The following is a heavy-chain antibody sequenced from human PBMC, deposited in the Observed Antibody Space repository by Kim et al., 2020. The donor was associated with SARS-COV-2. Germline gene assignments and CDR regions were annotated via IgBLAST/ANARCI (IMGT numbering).Heavy chain of an antibody. CDR2: ISYDGSNK. CDR3: AKEEGSGYSSGWTYYYYGIDV. V-gene: IGHV3-30*18. Sequence: GGSLRLSCAASGFTFSSYGMHWVRQAPGKGLEWVAVISYDGSNKYYADSVKGRFTISRDNSKNTLYLQMNSLRAEDTAVYYCAKEEGSGYSSGWTYYYYGIDVWGQGTTVTLSS. CDR1: GFTFSSYG. D-gene: IGHD6-19*01. J-gene: IGHJ6*02.